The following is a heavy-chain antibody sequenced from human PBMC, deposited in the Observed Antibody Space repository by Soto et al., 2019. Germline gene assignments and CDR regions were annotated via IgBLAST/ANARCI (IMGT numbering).Heavy chain of an antibody. V-gene: IGHV4-39*01. CDR3: ATSLAVAGPERVVWFDP. J-gene: IGHJ5*02. Sequence: PLETMFLTCTVSDGSISSSSYYRGRIRQPPGKGLEWIGSIYYSGSTYYNPSLKSGVTISVDTAKNQFSLKLSCVTAADTAVYYCATSLAVAGPERVVWFDPWRQGTLDTVSS. D-gene: IGHD6-19*01. CDR2: IYYSGST. CDR1: DGSISSSSYY.